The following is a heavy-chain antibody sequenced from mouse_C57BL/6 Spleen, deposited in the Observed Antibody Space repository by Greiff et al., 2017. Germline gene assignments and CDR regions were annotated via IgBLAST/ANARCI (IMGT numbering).Heavy chain of an antibody. CDR1: GYTFTSYW. J-gene: IGHJ4*01. Sequence: QVQLKQPGAELVRPGSSVKLSCKASGYTFTSYWMDWVKQRPGQGLEWIGNIYPSDSETHYNQKFKDKATLTVDKSSSTAYMQLSSLTSEDSAVYYCARFGALYAMDYWGQGTSVTVSS. CDR3: ARFGALYAMDY. CDR2: IYPSDSET. V-gene: IGHV1-61*01. D-gene: IGHD1-1*02.